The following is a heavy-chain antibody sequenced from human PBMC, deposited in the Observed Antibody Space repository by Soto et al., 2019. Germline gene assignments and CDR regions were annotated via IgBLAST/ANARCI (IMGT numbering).Heavy chain of an antibody. Sequence: QVQLGQSGAEVKKPGASVKGSCKASGYTFTRYDINWVRQATGQGVEWMGWMNPNSGNTGYARKFQGRVTMTRNTSISTAYKELSSLRSEDTAVYYCARERSAAATGWFDPWGQGTLVTVSS. CDR3: ARERSAAATGWFDP. V-gene: IGHV1-8*01. CDR1: GYTFTRYD. D-gene: IGHD6-13*01. J-gene: IGHJ5*02. CDR2: MNPNSGNT.